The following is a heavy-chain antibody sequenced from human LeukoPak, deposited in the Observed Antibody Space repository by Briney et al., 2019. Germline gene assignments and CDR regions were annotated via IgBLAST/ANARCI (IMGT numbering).Heavy chain of an antibody. J-gene: IGHJ4*02. CDR2: INPNSGGT. D-gene: IGHD2-15*01. V-gene: IGHV1-2*02. CDR3: ARESYCSGGSCYQPHFDY. Sequence: ASVKVSCKASGYTFTGYYMHWVRQAPGQGLEWMGWINPNSGGTNYAQKFQGRVTMTRDTSISIAYMELSRLRSDETAVYYCARESYCSGGSCYQPHFDYWGQGTLVTVSS. CDR1: GYTFTGYY.